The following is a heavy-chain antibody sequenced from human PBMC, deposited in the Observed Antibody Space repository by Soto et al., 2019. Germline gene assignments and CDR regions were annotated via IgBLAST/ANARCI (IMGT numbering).Heavy chain of an antibody. Sequence: ASVKVSCKASGYTFTSYAMHWVRQAPGQRLEWMGWINAGNGNTKYSQKFQGRVTITRDTSASTAYMELSSLRSEDTAVYYCARDTRSSWYYFDYWGQGTPVTVSS. CDR1: GYTFTSYA. D-gene: IGHD6-13*01. CDR2: INAGNGNT. J-gene: IGHJ4*02. CDR3: ARDTRSSWYYFDY. V-gene: IGHV1-3*01.